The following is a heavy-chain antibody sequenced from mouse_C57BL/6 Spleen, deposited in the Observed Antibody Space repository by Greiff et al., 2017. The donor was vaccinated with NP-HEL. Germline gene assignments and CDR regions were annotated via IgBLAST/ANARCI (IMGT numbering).Heavy chain of an antibody. Sequence: VQLQQSGPELVKPGASVKISCKASGYTFTDYYMNWVKQSHGKSLEWIGDINPNNGGTSYNQKFKGKATLTVDKSSSTAYMELRSLTSEDSAVYYCAPELGNFDYWGQGTTLTVSS. CDR3: APELGNFDY. CDR2: INPNNGGT. D-gene: IGHD4-1*01. CDR1: GYTFTDYY. J-gene: IGHJ2*01. V-gene: IGHV1-26*01.